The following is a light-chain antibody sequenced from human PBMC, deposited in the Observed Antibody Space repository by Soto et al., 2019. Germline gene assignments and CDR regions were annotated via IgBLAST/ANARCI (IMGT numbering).Light chain of an antibody. CDR2: GAS. J-gene: IGKJ4*01. Sequence: EIVMTQSPATLSVSPGERATLSCRASQSVSSNLAWYQHKPGQAPRLLIYGASTRDTGIPARFSGSGSGTEFTLTISSLQSEDFAVYYCQQYNKWPLTFGGGTKVEIK. CDR1: QSVSSN. CDR3: QQYNKWPLT. V-gene: IGKV3-15*01.